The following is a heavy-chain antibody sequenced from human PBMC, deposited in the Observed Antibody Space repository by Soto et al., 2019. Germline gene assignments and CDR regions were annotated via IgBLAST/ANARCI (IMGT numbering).Heavy chain of an antibody. CDR1: GYSFTSYW. Sequence: PGESLKISCKGSGYSFTSYWIGWVRQMPGKGLEWMGIIYPGDSDTRYSPSFQGQVTISADKSISTAYLQWSSLKASDTAMYYCATAGYWISTSCYWWFDPWGQGTLVTVSS. CDR2: IYPGDSDT. CDR3: ATAGYWISTSCYWWFDP. D-gene: IGHD2-2*01. V-gene: IGHV5-51*01. J-gene: IGHJ5*02.